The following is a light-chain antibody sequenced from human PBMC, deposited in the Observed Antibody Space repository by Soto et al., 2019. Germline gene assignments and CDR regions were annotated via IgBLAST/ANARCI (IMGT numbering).Light chain of an antibody. V-gene: IGKV3-15*01. CDR1: QSVSNN. CDR3: QQYNNWPPLT. CDR2: GAS. J-gene: IGKJ4*01. Sequence: EIVMTQSPATLSVSPGERATLSCRASQSVSNNLAWYQQKPGQAPRLLIYGASTRATAVPARFSGSGSGTEFNLTISSLQSEDFAVYYCQQYNNWPPLTFGGGTKVEIK.